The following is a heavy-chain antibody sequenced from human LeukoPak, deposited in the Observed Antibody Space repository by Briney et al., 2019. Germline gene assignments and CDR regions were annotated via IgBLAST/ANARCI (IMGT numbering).Heavy chain of an antibody. CDR2: INHSGST. V-gene: IGHV4-34*01. D-gene: IGHD6-19*01. Sequence: PSETLSLTCAVYGGSFSGYYWSWIRQPPGKGLEWIGEINHSGSTNYNPSLKSRVTISVDTSKNQFSLKLSSVTAADTAVYYCARAGYSSGWAKYNWFDPWGQGTLVTVSS. J-gene: IGHJ5*02. CDR3: ARAGYSSGWAKYNWFDP. CDR1: GGSFSGYY.